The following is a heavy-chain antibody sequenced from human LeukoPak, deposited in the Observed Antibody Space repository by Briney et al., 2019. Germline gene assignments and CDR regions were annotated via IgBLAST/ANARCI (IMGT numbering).Heavy chain of an antibody. D-gene: IGHD6-19*01. CDR1: GFTFDDYG. CDR3: VRQYSSGWYYFDY. V-gene: IGHV3-20*04. J-gene: IGHJ4*02. CDR2: INWNGGST. Sequence: PGGSLRLACAASGFTFDDYGMSWVRQGPGMGLEWVSGINWNGGSTAYAVSVKGRFAISRDNAKNSLYLQMNSLRAEDTALYYCVRQYSSGWYYFDYWGQGTLVTVSS.